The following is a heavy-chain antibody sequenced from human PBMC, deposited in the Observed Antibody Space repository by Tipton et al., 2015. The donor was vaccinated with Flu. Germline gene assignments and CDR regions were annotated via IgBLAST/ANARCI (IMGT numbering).Heavy chain of an antibody. CDR3: ARSPSYSGSGIYPYYFDD. J-gene: IGHJ4*02. V-gene: IGHV4-61*02. Sequence: TLSLTCSISGGFITSGSYYWSWIRQSAGRGLEWIGRIYTTGSVNYNPSLRGRVTIAGDTSRNHFSLQLTSVTAADTAVYFCARSPSYSGSGIYPYYFDDWGQVTLVTVAS. CDR2: IYTTGSV. CDR1: GGFITSGSYY. D-gene: IGHD3-10*01.